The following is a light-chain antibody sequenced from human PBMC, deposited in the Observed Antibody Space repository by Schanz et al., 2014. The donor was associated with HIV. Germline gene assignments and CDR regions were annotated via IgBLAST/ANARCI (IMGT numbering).Light chain of an antibody. J-gene: IGLJ2*01. CDR1: SSDIGTYNY. Sequence: QSALTQPASVSGSPGQSITISCSGTSSDIGTYNYVSWYQQHPDKAPKLIIFNVNNRPSGVSDRFSGSKSGNTASLAISGLQPEDEADYFCAAWDDSQNGPLVFGGGTKLTVL. CDR3: AAWDDSQNGPLV. CDR2: NVN. V-gene: IGLV2-14*03.